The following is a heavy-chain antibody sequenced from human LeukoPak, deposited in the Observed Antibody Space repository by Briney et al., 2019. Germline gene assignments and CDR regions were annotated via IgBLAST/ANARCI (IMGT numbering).Heavy chain of an antibody. CDR2: ISSSSSTI. J-gene: IGHJ3*02. V-gene: IGHV3-48*01. CDR3: ARGIVGALDAFDI. D-gene: IGHD1-26*01. CDR1: GFTFSSYS. Sequence: QSGGSLRLSCAASGFTFSSYSMNWVRQAPGKGLEWVSYISSSSSTIYYADSVKGRFTISRDNSKNTLYLQMNSLRAEDTAVYYCARGIVGALDAFDIWGQGTMVTVSS.